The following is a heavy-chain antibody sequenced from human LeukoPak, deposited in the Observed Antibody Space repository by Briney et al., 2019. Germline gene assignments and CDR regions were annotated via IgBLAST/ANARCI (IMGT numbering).Heavy chain of an antibody. CDR1: GGTFSSYA. CDR2: IIPIFGTA. D-gene: IGHD4-23*01. V-gene: IGHV1-69*06. Sequence: SVKVSCKASGGTFSSYAISWVRQAPGQGLEWMGGIIPIFGTADYAQKFQGRVTITADKSTSTAYMELSSLRSEDTAVYYCAGDYGGNSYFDYWGQGTLVTVSS. J-gene: IGHJ4*02. CDR3: AGDYGGNSYFDY.